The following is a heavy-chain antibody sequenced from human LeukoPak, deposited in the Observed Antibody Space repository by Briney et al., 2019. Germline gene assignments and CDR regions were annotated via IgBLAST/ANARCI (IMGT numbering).Heavy chain of an antibody. CDR3: ARVYYYDSSGYSKDDAFDI. V-gene: IGHV1-46*01. CDR2: INPSGGST. D-gene: IGHD3-22*01. CDR1: GYTFTSYY. J-gene: IGHJ3*02. Sequence: ASVKVSCKASGYTFTSYYMHWVRQAPGQGLEWMGIINPSGGSTSYAQKFQGRVTMTRDTSTSTVYMELSSLRSEDTAVYYCARVYYYDSSGYSKDDAFDIWGQGTMVTVSS.